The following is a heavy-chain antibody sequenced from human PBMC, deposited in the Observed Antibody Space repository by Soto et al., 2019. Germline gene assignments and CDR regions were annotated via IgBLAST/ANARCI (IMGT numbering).Heavy chain of an antibody. D-gene: IGHD3-22*01. V-gene: IGHV3-23*01. J-gene: IGHJ4*02. CDR2: ISDTGGST. Sequence: VGSLRLSWAATGLTFSIYAMTWVRQATGKGLEWVSVISDTGGSTYYADSVKGRFTISRDNSKNTLYLQMNNLRAEDTAVYYCAKGAGSSCYSAIDSWGQGTLVTVSS. CDR3: AKGAGSSCYSAIDS. CDR1: GLTFSIYA.